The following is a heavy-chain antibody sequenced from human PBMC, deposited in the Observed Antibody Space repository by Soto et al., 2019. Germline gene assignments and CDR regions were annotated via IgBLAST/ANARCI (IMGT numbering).Heavy chain of an antibody. Sequence: PSETLSLTCAVYVGSFSGYYWSWIRQPPGKGLEWIGEINHSGSTNYNPSLKSRLTISVGTSKNQFPLKLSSVTAADTAVYYFPRYRYCSGGRCYRYFDSWAQGPLLTVS. V-gene: IGHV4-34*01. CDR3: PRYRYCSGGRCYRYFDS. CDR2: INHSGST. D-gene: IGHD2-15*01. J-gene: IGHJ4*02. CDR1: VGSFSGYY.